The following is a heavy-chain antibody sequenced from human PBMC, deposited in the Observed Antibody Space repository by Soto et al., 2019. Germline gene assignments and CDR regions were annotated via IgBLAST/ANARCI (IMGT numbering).Heavy chain of an antibody. V-gene: IGHV3-7*01. CDR2: IKPDGSGE. D-gene: IGHD2-21*02. CDR1: GITLSRDW. J-gene: IGHJ4*02. Sequence: PGGSLRLSCISSGITLSRDWMTWVRQAPGKGLEWVASIKPDGSGEYYLDSVKGRFTISRDNTKSSLFLQANSLRAEDTAIYFCATLLNGVTALDYWGQGTLVTVSS. CDR3: ATLLNGVTALDY.